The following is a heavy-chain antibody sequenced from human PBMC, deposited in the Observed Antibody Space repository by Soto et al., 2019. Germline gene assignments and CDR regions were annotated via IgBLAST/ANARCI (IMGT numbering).Heavy chain of an antibody. CDR3: ARGRIVVVLAARHNWFDP. V-gene: IGHV4-34*01. Sequence: SFSGYYWRWIRQPPGEGLEWIGEINHSGSTNYNPSLKSRVTISVDTSKNQFSLKLSSVTAADTAVYYCARGRIVVVLAARHNWFDPWGQGTPVTVSS. CDR2: INHSGST. CDR1: SFSGYY. D-gene: IGHD2-2*01. J-gene: IGHJ5*02.